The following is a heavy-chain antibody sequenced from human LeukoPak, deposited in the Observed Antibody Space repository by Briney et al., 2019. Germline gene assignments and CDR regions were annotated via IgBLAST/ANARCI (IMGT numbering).Heavy chain of an antibody. J-gene: IGHJ3*01. V-gene: IGHV3-23*01. CDR2: IRGGAGDT. Sequence: GGSLRLSCAASGFTFSNFAMTWVRQAPGKGLGWVSGIRGGAGDTYYADSVKGRFTISRDTSKNTLYLQMNSLRAEDTAVYYCAKDGSGTYPDAFDVWGQGTMVTVSS. CDR1: GFTFSNFA. CDR3: AKDGSGTYPDAFDV. D-gene: IGHD1-26*01.